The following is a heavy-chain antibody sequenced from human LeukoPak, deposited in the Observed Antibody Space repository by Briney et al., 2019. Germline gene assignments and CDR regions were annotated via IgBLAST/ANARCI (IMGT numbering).Heavy chain of an antibody. J-gene: IGHJ3*02. Sequence: GGSLRLSCAASGFTFSSYWMSWVRQAPGKGLEWVSSISSSSSYIYYADSVKGRFTISRDNAKNSLYLQMNSLRAEDTAVYYCARDGDGYSSYDAFDIWGQGTMVTVSS. V-gene: IGHV3-21*01. D-gene: IGHD5-24*01. CDR2: ISSSSSYI. CDR1: GFTFSSYW. CDR3: ARDGDGYSSYDAFDI.